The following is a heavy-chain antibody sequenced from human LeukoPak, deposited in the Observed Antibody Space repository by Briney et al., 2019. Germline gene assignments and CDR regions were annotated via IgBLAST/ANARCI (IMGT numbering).Heavy chain of an antibody. J-gene: IGHJ4*02. CDR1: SFTLSNYD. V-gene: IGHV3-64D*06. D-gene: IGHD5-18*01. Sequence: PGGSLRLSCSASSFTLSNYDTQWGRQAPGKGLEYVSDIGTNGRRTYYADSVKGRFTISRDNSKNTLYLQMSSLRPEDTAVYSCARVGAVDQAIVPLCGGPYYAVYWGQGTLVTVSS. CDR3: ARVGAVDQAIVPLCGGPYYAVY. CDR2: IGTNGRRT.